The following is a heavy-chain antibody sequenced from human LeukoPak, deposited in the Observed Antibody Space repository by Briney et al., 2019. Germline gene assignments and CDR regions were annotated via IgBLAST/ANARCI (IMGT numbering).Heavy chain of an antibody. J-gene: IGHJ4*02. Sequence: GGSLRLSCAASGFTFDDYAMHWVRQAPGKGLEWVSGISWNSGSIGYVDSVKGRFTISRDNAKNSLYLQMNSLRAEDTAVYYCARVSTRFRTPERFDYWGQGTLVTVSS. V-gene: IGHV3-9*01. D-gene: IGHD1-1*01. CDR1: GFTFDDYA. CDR3: ARVSTRFRTPERFDY. CDR2: ISWNSGSI.